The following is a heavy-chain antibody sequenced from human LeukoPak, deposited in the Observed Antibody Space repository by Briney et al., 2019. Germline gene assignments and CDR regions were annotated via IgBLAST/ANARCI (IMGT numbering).Heavy chain of an antibody. V-gene: IGHV4-39*07. J-gene: IGHJ4*02. CDR2: IYYSGST. Sequence: SETLSLTCTVSGGSISSSSYYWGWIRQPPGKGLEWIGSIYYSGSTYYNPSLKSRVTISVDTSKNQFSLKLSSVTAADTAVYYCARGSTYYYDSSGYWIDYWGQGTLVTVSS. D-gene: IGHD3-22*01. CDR1: GGSISSSSYY. CDR3: ARGSTYYYDSSGYWIDY.